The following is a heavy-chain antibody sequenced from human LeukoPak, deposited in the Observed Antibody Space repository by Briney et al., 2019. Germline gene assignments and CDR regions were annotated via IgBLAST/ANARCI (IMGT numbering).Heavy chain of an antibody. CDR1: GFTFSSYG. CDR3: ARDRLVPAATPHFDY. D-gene: IGHD2-2*01. J-gene: IGHJ4*02. Sequence: SGGSLRLSCAASGFTFSSYGMHWVRQAPGKGLEWVAVIWYDGSNKYYADSVKGRFTIPRDNSKNTLYLQMNSLRAEDTAVYYCARDRLVPAATPHFDYWGQGTLVTVSS. V-gene: IGHV3-33*01. CDR2: IWYDGSNK.